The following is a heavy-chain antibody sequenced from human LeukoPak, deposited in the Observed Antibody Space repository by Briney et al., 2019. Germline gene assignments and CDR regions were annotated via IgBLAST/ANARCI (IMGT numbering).Heavy chain of an antibody. D-gene: IGHD4-11*01. J-gene: IGHJ4*02. V-gene: IGHV4-31*03. Sequence: SETLSLTCTVSGGSTSSGDYYWSWIRQHPGKGLEWIGYIHYSGTTYYNPSLNSRVTISVDRSANHFSLKVSSVTAADTAVYYCARDAIDSNYFDFWGQGTLVTVSS. CDR1: GGSTSSGDYY. CDR2: IHYSGTT. CDR3: ARDAIDSNYFDF.